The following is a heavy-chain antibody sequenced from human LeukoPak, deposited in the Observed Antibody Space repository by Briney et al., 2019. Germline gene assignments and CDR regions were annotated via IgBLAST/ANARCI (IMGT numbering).Heavy chain of an antibody. CDR3: ARVGNVAAADPLYYYYGMDV. V-gene: IGHV4-61*01. CDR1: GGSVSSGSYY. Sequence: PSETLSLTCTVSGGSVSSGSYYWSWIRQPRGKGLEWIVYIYYSGSTNYNPSLKSRVTISVDTSKNQFSLKLSSVTAADTAVYYCARVGNVAAADPLYYYYGMDVWGQGTTVTVSS. J-gene: IGHJ6*02. D-gene: IGHD6-13*01. CDR2: IYYSGST.